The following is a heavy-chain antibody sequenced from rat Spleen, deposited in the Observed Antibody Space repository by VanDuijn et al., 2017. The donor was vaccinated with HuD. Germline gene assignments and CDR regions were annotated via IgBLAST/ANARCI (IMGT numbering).Heavy chain of an antibody. CDR2: ISYEGSST. CDR3: PRRSPYYVMDA. Sequence: EVQLVESGGGLVQPGRSLKLSCAASGFTFSDYYMAWVRQAPKKGLEWVASISYEGSSTYYPDSVKGRFTISRDDAKSTLYLQMNSLRYEDTATYYCPRRSPYYVMDAWGQGASVTVSS. V-gene: IGHV5-22*01. J-gene: IGHJ4*01. D-gene: IGHD1-2*01. CDR1: GFTFSDYY.